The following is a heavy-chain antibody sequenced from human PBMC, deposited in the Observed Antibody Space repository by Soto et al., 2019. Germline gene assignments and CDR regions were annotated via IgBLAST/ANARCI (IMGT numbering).Heavy chain of an antibody. V-gene: IGHV1-24*01. Sequence: QVQLVQSGAEVKKPGASVKVSCKVSGYTLTELSMHWVRQAPGKGLEWMGGFDPEDGETIYAQKFQGRVTMTEDTSTDTAYMELSSLRSEDTAVYYCATGVAGGSYAVWYNWFDPWGQGTLVTVSS. CDR3: ATGVAGGSYAVWYNWFDP. J-gene: IGHJ5*02. CDR1: GYTLTELS. D-gene: IGHD1-26*01. CDR2: FDPEDGET.